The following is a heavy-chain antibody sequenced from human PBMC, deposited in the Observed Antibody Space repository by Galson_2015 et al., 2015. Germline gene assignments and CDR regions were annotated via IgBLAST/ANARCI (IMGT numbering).Heavy chain of an antibody. Sequence: LRLSCAASGFTFSSYAMSWVRQAPGKGLEWVSGISGSGGSTDYADSVKGRFTISRDNSKSTLYLQMNSLRAEDTALYYCAKLGGYSSTWSYFDYWGQGTLVAVSS. J-gene: IGHJ4*02. D-gene: IGHD6-13*01. CDR3: AKLGGYSSTWSYFDY. V-gene: IGHV3-23*01. CDR1: GFTFSSYA. CDR2: ISGSGGST.